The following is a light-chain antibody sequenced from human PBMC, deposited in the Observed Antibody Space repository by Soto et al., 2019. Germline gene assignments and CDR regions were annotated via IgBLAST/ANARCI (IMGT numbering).Light chain of an antibody. Sequence: EIVLTQSPGTLSLSPGQRATLSCRASQSVSSNYLAWYQQMPGQAPRLLIYATSSRATGIPGRFSGGGSGTDFTLTISRLEPEDFAVYYCQQYSSSWTFGQGTKVDIK. V-gene: IGKV3-20*01. CDR3: QQYSSSWT. J-gene: IGKJ1*01. CDR1: QSVSSNY. CDR2: ATS.